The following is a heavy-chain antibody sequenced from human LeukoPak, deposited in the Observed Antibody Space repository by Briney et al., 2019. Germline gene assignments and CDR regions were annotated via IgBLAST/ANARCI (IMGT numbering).Heavy chain of an antibody. D-gene: IGHD2-15*01. CDR3: ARPRTSGPETYYFDY. J-gene: IGHJ4*02. CDR1: GGSISSSSYY. Sequence: SETLSLTCTVSGGSISSSSYYWGWIRQPPGKGLEWIGSIYYSGSTYYNPSHKSRVTISVDTSKNQFSLKLSSVTAADTAVYYCARPRTSGPETYYFDYWGQGTLVTVSS. V-gene: IGHV4-39*01. CDR2: IYYSGST.